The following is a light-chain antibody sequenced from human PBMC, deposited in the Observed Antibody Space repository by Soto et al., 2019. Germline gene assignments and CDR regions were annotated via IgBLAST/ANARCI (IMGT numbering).Light chain of an antibody. CDR2: GSS. CDR3: HHYSSWPPYT. V-gene: IGKV3D-15*01. J-gene: IGKJ2*01. CDR1: QSVGSH. Sequence: EIVVTQSPDTLSVSPGERAALSCRTSQSVGSHLAWYQQKPGQVPRRLIYGSSNRATGIPVRFSGSGSGTEFTLTISSLQSEDFAVYYCHHYSSWPPYTFGQGTKLEIK.